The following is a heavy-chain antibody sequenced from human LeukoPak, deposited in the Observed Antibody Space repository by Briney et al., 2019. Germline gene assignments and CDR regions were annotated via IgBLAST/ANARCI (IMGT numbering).Heavy chain of an antibody. CDR2: INSDGSST. CDR1: GFTFSSYW. J-gene: IGHJ4*02. CDR3: GTDMVKGY. D-gene: IGHD2-21*01. Sequence: GGSLRLSCAVSGFTFSSYWMHWVRQAPGKGLVWVSRINSDGSSTDYADSVKGRFTISRDNAKNTLYLQMNSLRTEDAAVYYCGTDMVKGYWGQGTLLTVAS. V-gene: IGHV3-74*01.